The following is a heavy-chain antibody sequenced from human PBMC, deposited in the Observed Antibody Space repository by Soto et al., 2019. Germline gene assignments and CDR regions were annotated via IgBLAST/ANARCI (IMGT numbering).Heavy chain of an antibody. CDR2: IYYSGST. CDR3: ARGIRFLEWLYGWFDP. J-gene: IGHJ5*02. V-gene: IGHV4-39*01. CDR1: GGSISSSSYY. Sequence: QLQLQESGPGLVKPSETLSLTCTVSGGSISSSSYYWGWIRQPPGKGLEWIGSIYYSGSTYYNPSLKSRVTISVDTSKIQFSLKLSSVTAADTAVYYCARGIRFLEWLYGWFDPWGQGTLVTVSS. D-gene: IGHD3-3*01.